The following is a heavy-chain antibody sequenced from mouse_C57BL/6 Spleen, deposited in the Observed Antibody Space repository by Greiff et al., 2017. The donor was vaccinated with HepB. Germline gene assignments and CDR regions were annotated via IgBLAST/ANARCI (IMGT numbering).Heavy chain of an antibody. D-gene: IGHD1-1*01. V-gene: IGHV1-26*01. J-gene: IGHJ3*01. CDR1: GYTFTDYY. CDR2: INPNNGGT. CDR3: AFITTVVGEAY. Sequence: EVKLQQSGPELVKPGASVKISCKASGYTFTDYYMNWVKQSHGKSLEWIGDINPNNGGTSYNQKFKGKATLTVDKSSSTAYMELRSLTSEDSAVYYCAFITTVVGEAYWGQGTLVTVSA.